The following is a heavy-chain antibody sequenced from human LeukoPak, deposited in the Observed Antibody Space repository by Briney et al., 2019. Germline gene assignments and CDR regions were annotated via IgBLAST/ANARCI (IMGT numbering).Heavy chain of an antibody. V-gene: IGHV4-34*01. J-gene: IGHJ4*02. Sequence: SETLSLTCAVYGGSFSGYYWSWIRQPPGKGLEWIGEINHSGSTNYNPSLKSRVTISVDTSKNQFSLKLGSVTAADTAVYYCARWGPFRSGIRDYRGQGTLVTVSS. CDR3: ARWGPFRSGIRDY. CDR1: GGSFSGYY. CDR2: INHSGST. D-gene: IGHD3-10*01.